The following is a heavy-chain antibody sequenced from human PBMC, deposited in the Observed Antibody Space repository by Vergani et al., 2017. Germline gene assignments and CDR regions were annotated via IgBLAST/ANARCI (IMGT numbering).Heavy chain of an antibody. Sequence: EVQLVQSGAEVKKPGATMKISCKVSGYTFTDHYMHWVKQAPGKGLEWMGLVDPEDGETIYAEKFKGRVTIAADTSTDTAHLELSSLRSDDTAVYYCARVGTSSNRDYFDYWGQGTLVTVSS. CDR3: ARVGTSSNRDYFDY. J-gene: IGHJ4*02. D-gene: IGHD2-2*01. CDR1: GYTFTDHY. CDR2: VDPEDGET. V-gene: IGHV1-69-2*01.